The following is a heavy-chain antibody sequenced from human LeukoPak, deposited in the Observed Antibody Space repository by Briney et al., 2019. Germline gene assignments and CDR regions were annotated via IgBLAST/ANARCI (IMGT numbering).Heavy chain of an antibody. CDR3: ARDRRSRYGSGSYCRGLFDP. CDR1: GFTFSSYS. D-gene: IGHD3-10*01. J-gene: IGHJ5*02. CDR2: ISGSSSTI. V-gene: IGHV3-48*01. Sequence: GGPLRLSCAASGFTFSSYSMNWVPQAPGKGLEWVSHISGSSSTIYYAASVKGRFTISRDNAKNSLYLQMNSLRAEDTAVYYCARDRRSRYGSGSYCRGLFDPWGQGTLVTVSS.